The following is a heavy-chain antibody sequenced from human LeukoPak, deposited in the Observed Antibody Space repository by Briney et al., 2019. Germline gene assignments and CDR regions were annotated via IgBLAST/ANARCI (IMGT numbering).Heavy chain of an antibody. CDR3: ARGRWQYGLDV. V-gene: IGHV4-59*01. D-gene: IGHD4-23*01. Sequence: SETLSLTCTVSGDSISTYYWTWIRQPPGKGLEWIGHIYYSGRTDYNPSLKSRVTLSVDTSQNHFSLKLYFVTAADTAVYFCARGRWQYGLDVWGQGTTVTVSS. CDR1: GDSISTYY. J-gene: IGHJ6*02. CDR2: IYYSGRT.